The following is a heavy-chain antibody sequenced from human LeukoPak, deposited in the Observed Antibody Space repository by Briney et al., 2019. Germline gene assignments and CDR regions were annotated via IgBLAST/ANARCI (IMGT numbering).Heavy chain of an antibody. J-gene: IGHJ4*02. D-gene: IGHD4-11*01. CDR1: GFTFSSYA. V-gene: IGHV3-30*01. CDR3: ARSATTVTTLDY. CDR2: ITYDGSNK. Sequence: PGRSLRLSCAASGFTFSSYAVHWVRQAPGKGLEWVAVITYDGSNKYYADTVKGRFTISRDNSKNTLYMQMNSLRAEDTAVYYCARSATTVTTLDYWGQGTLVTVSS.